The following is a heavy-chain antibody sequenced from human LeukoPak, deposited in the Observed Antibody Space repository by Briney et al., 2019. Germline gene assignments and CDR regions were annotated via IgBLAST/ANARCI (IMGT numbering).Heavy chain of an antibody. CDR1: GFTFNRYS. CDR3: AKDRSGPAEH. Sequence: GGSLRLSCAASGFTFNRYSMNWVRQAPGKGLEWISYISSSGTTIYYADSVKGRFTISRDNSKNTLYLQMNSLRVEDTAVYYCAKDRSGPAEHWGQGTLVTVSS. CDR2: ISSSGTTI. J-gene: IGHJ1*01. V-gene: IGHV3-48*01.